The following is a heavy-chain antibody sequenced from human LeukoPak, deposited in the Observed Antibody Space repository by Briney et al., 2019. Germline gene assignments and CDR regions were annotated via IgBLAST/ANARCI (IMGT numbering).Heavy chain of an antibody. CDR1: GYMFTGYY. CDR2: INPNSGCT. J-gene: IGHJ6*03. D-gene: IGHD6-19*01. CDR3: ARVVAVTGTPVYYMDV. V-gene: IGHV1-2*02. Sequence: GASVKVSCKASGYMFTGYYMHWVRQAPGQGREWMVWINPNSGCTNYAQKFEGRVTMTRDTSISTAYMDLNRLRSDDTAAYYCARVVAVTGTPVYYMDVWGKGTTVTVSS.